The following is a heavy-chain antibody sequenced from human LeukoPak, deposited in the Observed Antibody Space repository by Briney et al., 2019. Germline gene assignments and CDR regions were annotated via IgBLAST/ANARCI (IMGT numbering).Heavy chain of an antibody. CDR3: AKIEGYGDYPYDAFDI. D-gene: IGHD4-17*01. J-gene: IGHJ3*02. Sequence: PGGSLRLSCAASGFTFSSYAMSWVRQAPGKGLEWVSAISGSGGSTYYADSVKGRFTISRDNSKNTLYLQMNSLRAEDTAVCYCAKIEGYGDYPYDAFDIWGQGTMVTVSS. CDR1: GFTFSSYA. CDR2: ISGSGGST. V-gene: IGHV3-23*01.